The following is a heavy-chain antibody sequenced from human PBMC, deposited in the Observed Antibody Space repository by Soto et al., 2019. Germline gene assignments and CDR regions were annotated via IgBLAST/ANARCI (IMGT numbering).Heavy chain of an antibody. J-gene: IGHJ6*02. D-gene: IGHD3-3*01. V-gene: IGHV1-2*04. CDR1: GYTFTGYY. Sequence: ASVKVSCKASGYTFTGYYMHWVRQAPGQGLEWMGWINPNSGGTNYAQKFQGWVTMTRDTSISTAYMELSRLRSDDTAVYYCARDKTTIFGVVIAPNTVSYGMDVWGQGTTVTVSS. CDR2: INPNSGGT. CDR3: ARDKTTIFGVVIAPNTVSYGMDV.